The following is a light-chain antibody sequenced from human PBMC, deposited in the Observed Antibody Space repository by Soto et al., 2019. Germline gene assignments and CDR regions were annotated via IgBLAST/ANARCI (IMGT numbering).Light chain of an antibody. V-gene: IGKV3-20*01. CDR2: DAS. Sequence: EVALTQSPGTLSLSPGARATLSCRASQSIANDYLTWYQQKPGQVPRVLIYDASTRAAGIPDRFSGSGSGAGFTLTISRLEPEVSAVYYCQQYGGSPWTFGQGTKVEI. CDR1: QSIANDY. J-gene: IGKJ1*01. CDR3: QQYGGSPWT.